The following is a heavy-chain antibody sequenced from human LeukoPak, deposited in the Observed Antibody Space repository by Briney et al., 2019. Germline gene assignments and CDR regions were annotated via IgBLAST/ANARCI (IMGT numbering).Heavy chain of an antibody. CDR3: ARRSASFYSLDY. CDR1: AYSISSGYF. Sequence: TSENLSLTSAVSAYSISSGYFWDWIRQPPGKGLEWLERNSHSRNTFYNPSLKSRVTISVETSKNQLSVKVRSVSAADTAVYYCARRSASFYSLDYWGQGTLVTVSS. CDR2: NSHSRNT. D-gene: IGHD1-26*01. V-gene: IGHV4-38-2*01. J-gene: IGHJ4*02.